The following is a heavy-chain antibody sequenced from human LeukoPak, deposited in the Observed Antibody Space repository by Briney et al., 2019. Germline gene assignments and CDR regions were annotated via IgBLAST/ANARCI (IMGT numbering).Heavy chain of an antibody. D-gene: IGHD3-22*01. Sequence: PSETLSLTCTVSGGSMHNYYWSWIRQPPGKGLEWIGYIFSRGNTNYNPSLQSRVTMSVDTSKSQFSLKLSSVTAADTAVYYCARVGDTSSYYYFLDFWGQGTLVTVSS. V-gene: IGHV4-4*08. J-gene: IGHJ4*02. CDR2: IFSRGNT. CDR3: ARVGDTSSYYYFLDF. CDR1: GGSMHNYY.